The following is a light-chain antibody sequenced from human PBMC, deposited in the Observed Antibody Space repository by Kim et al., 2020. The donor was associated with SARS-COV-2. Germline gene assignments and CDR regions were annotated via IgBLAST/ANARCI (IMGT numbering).Light chain of an antibody. CDR3: QQYANSRSCT. V-gene: IGKV3-20*01. CDR1: QSFSSNY. CDR2: GAS. J-gene: IGKJ1*01. Sequence: EIVLTQSPGTLSLSPGERATLSCRASQSFSSNYLAWYQQKPGQAPRLLIYGASSRATGVPDRFSGSGSGTDFTLSISRLEPEDFAVYYCQQYANSRSCTFGQGTKVDIK.